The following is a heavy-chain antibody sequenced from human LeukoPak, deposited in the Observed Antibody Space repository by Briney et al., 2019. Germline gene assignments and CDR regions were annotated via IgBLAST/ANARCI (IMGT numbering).Heavy chain of an antibody. J-gene: IGHJ5*02. Sequence: SETLSLTCTVSGGSISSGGYYWSWIRQPPGKGLEWIGYIYYSGSTNYNPSLKSRVTISVDTSKNQFSLKLSSVTAADTAVYYCARDPGYYYDSSAWGQGTLVTVSS. D-gene: IGHD3-22*01. CDR1: GGSISSGGYY. CDR3: ARDPGYYYDSSA. CDR2: IYYSGST. V-gene: IGHV4-61*08.